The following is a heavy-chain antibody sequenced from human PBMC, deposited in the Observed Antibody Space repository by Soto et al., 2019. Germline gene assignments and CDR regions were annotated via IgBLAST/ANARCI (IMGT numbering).Heavy chain of an antibody. V-gene: IGHV1-69*01. CDR1: GGTFSDYV. J-gene: IGHJ4*02. CDR3: ARGQRRWGSDPSFDS. Sequence: QVQLVQSGAEVKKPGSSVKVSCKASGGTFSDYVITWVRQAPGQGLEWMGGIIPIFGTPNYAQKFQGRVTITADESTSTAYMELSSLISEDTAVYYCARGQRRWGSDPSFDSWGQGTLVTVSS. CDR2: IIPIFGTP. D-gene: IGHD3-16*01.